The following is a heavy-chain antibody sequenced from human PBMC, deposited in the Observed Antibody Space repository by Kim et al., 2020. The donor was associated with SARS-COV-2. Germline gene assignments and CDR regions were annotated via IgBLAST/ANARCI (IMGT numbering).Heavy chain of an antibody. CDR3: ARDPVAGHPACFDY. D-gene: IGHD2-15*01. V-gene: IGHV3-30*01. Sequence: ADSLEGRFTISRDKSKNALYLQMNSLKTEDTATYCCARDPVAGHPACFDYWGQGTLVTVSS. J-gene: IGHJ4*02.